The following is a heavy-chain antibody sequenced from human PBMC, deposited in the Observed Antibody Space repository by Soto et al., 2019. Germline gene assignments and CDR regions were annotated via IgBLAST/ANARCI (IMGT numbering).Heavy chain of an antibody. Sequence: QLQLQESGPGLVKPSETLSLTCTVSGGSISSGPYSWGWIRQPPGEGLEWIGTFYYSESTYYNPSLESRVTISVDTSKNQFSLKVSSVTVAGTAVYYCARLGGYCSSTSCYGYYGMDVWGQGTTVTVSS. D-gene: IGHD2-2*01. CDR1: GGSISSGPYS. V-gene: IGHV4-39*01. CDR3: ARLGGYCSSTSCYGYYGMDV. J-gene: IGHJ6*02. CDR2: FYYSEST.